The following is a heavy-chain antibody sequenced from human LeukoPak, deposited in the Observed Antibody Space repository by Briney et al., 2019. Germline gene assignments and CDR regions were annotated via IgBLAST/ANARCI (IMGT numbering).Heavy chain of an antibody. J-gene: IGHJ3*02. Sequence: SVKVSCKASGGTFSSYAISWVRQAPGQGLEWMGGIIPIFGTANYAQKFQGRVTITTDESTSTAYMELSSLSSEDTAVYYCARGLLGYCSSTSCPSAFDIWGQGTMVTVSS. CDR1: GGTFSSYA. CDR3: ARGLLGYCSSTSCPSAFDI. V-gene: IGHV1-69*05. CDR2: IIPIFGTA. D-gene: IGHD2-2*01.